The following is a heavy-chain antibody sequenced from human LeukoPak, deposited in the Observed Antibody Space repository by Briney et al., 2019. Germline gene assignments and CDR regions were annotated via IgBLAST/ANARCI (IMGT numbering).Heavy chain of an antibody. J-gene: IGHJ4*02. Sequence: PGGSLRLSCAASGFTFSSYAMSWVRQAPGKGLEWVSAISGSGGSTYYADSVKGRFTISRDNSKNTLYLQMNSLRAEDTAVYYCAKVLGFKYSSSRYGDYWGQGTLVTVSS. V-gene: IGHV3-23*01. CDR2: ISGSGGST. CDR3: AKVLGFKYSSSRYGDY. CDR1: GFTFSSYA. D-gene: IGHD6-13*01.